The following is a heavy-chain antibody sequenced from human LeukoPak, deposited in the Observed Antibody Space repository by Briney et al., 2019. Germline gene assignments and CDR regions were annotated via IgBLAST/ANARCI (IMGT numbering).Heavy chain of an antibody. CDR3: ARERVGDDILTGYYSRYYYGMDV. CDR1: GYTFTDYY. J-gene: IGHJ6*02. Sequence: ASVTVSCKASGYTFTDYYMHGVRQAPGQGLEWMGWINPNSGGTHYAQKFQGRVTMTRDTSISTAYMELSRLRSDDTAVYYCARERVGDDILTGYYSRYYYGMDVWGQGTTVTVSS. CDR2: INPNSGGT. D-gene: IGHD3-9*01. V-gene: IGHV1-2*02.